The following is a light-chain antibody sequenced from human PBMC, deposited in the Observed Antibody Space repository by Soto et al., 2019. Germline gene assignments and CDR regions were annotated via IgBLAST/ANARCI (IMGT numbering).Light chain of an antibody. CDR2: DVS. V-gene: IGKV1-5*01. J-gene: IGKJ4*01. CDR3: QQYNSYSL. CDR1: QTIKNY. Sequence: DIQMTQSPSTLSASVGDRVTITCRASQTIKNYLAWYQQKPGKAPNLLIYDVSSLESGVSSRFSGSGSGTEFTLTISSLQPDDFATYYCQQYNSYSLFGGGTKVGI.